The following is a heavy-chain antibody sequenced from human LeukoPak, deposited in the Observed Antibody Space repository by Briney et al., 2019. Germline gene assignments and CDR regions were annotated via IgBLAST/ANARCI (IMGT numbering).Heavy chain of an antibody. Sequence: SETLSLTCAVYGGSFSDYSWTWIRQPPGKGLQWIGEINHSGGTNHNPSLKSRVTISVDTSKNQFSLKLSSVTAADTAVYYCARNKGLDYFDYWGQGTLVTVSS. J-gene: IGHJ4*02. D-gene: IGHD3-16*01. V-gene: IGHV4-34*01. CDR2: INHSGGT. CDR3: ARNKGLDYFDY. CDR1: GGSFSDYS.